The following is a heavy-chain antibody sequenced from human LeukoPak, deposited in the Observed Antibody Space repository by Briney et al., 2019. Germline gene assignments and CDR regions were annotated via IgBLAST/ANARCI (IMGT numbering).Heavy chain of an antibody. CDR3: ARSYCSGGSCYPAY. Sequence: SETLSLTCTVSGGSISSYYWSWIRQPPGKGLEWIGYIYYSGSTNYSPSLKSRVTISVDTSKNQFSLKLSSVTAADTAVYYCARSYCSGGSCYPAYWGQGTLVTVSS. D-gene: IGHD2-15*01. CDR2: IYYSGST. CDR1: GGSISSYY. V-gene: IGHV4-59*08. J-gene: IGHJ4*02.